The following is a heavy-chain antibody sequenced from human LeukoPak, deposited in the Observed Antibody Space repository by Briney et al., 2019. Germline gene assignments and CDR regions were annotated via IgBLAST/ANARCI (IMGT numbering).Heavy chain of an antibody. CDR1: GFTFSSYS. J-gene: IGHJ4*02. Sequence: GGSLRLSCAASGFTFSSYSMNWVRQAPGKGLEWVSSISSSSSYIYYADSVKGRFTISRDNAKNSLYLQMNSLRAEDTAVYYCARDKGDDFWSGYYTPFDYWGQGTLVTVSS. CDR3: ARDKGDDFWSGYYTPFDY. CDR2: ISSSSSYI. D-gene: IGHD3-3*01. V-gene: IGHV3-21*01.